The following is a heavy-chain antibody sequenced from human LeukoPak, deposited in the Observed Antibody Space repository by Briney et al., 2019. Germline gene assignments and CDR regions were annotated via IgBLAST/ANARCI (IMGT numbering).Heavy chain of an antibody. J-gene: IGHJ3*01. D-gene: IGHD3-10*01. CDR3: ARDIRITMVRGVIIANDAFDF. Sequence: ASVKVSCKASGYTFTSYGISWVRQAPGQGLEWMGWISAYNGNTNYAQKLQGRVTMTTDTSTSTAYMELRSLRSDDTAVYYCARDIRITMVRGVIIANDAFDFWGQGTMVTVSS. CDR1: GYTFTSYG. CDR2: ISAYNGNT. V-gene: IGHV1-18*01.